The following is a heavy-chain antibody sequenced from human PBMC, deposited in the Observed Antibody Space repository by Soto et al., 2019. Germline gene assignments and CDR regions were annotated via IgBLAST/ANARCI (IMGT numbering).Heavy chain of an antibody. V-gene: IGHV3-23*01. D-gene: IGHD1-26*01. Sequence: LRLSCAASGFTLSTYAMNWVRQAPGKGLEWVSAISGGGGSTYYADSVQGRVTISRNNSKNTLYLQMNSLRAEDTAVYYCAKVSLGALTFTDYYYYGLAVWGQGTTVTVSS. J-gene: IGHJ6*02. CDR3: AKVSLGALTFTDYYYYGLAV. CDR2: ISGGGGST. CDR1: GFTLSTYA.